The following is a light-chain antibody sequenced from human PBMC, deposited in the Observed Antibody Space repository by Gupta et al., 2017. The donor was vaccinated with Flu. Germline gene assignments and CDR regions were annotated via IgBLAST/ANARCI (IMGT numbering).Light chain of an antibody. V-gene: IGLV1-40*01. CDR1: SSNFGAGYE. Sequence: QSALAQPPSVSRTPGQRVTISCTGSSSNFGAGYEVHWYQPLPGAAPKLLIYANSDRPSGVPDRFSGSRSGISASLAITGLQPDDEADYYCQSYDSSLNAYVFGSGTRVTVL. CDR3: QSYDSSLNAYV. J-gene: IGLJ1*01. CDR2: ANS.